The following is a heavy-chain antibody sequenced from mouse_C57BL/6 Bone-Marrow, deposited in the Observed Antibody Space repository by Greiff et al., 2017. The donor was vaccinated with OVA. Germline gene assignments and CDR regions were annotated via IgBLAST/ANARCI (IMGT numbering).Heavy chain of an antibody. Sequence: EVQRVESGAELVRPGSSVKMSCKTSGYTFTSYGINWVKQRPGQGLEWIGYIYIGNGYTEYNEKFKGKATLTSDTSSSTAYMQLSSLTSEDSAIYFCARGPYYYGSSYDYFDYWGQGTTLTVSS. CDR2: IYIGNGYT. D-gene: IGHD1-1*01. CDR3: ARGPYYYGSSYDYFDY. V-gene: IGHV1-58*01. J-gene: IGHJ2*01. CDR1: GYTFTSYG.